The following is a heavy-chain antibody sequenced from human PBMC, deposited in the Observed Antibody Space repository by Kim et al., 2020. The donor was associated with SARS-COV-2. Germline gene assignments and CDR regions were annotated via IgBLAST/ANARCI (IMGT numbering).Heavy chain of an antibody. Sequence: QNLQGRVTMTTDTSTSIAYMELRSLRSDDTAVYYCARDYHDGHGYCRCMDYWGQGTLVTVSS. CDR3: ARDYHDGHGYCRCMDY. J-gene: IGHJ4*02. D-gene: IGHD3-22*01. V-gene: IGHV1-18*01.